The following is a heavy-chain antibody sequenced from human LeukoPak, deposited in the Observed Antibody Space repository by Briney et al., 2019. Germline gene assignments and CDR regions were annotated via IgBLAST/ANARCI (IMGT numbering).Heavy chain of an antibody. J-gene: IGHJ4*02. Sequence: GGSLRLSCAASGFTFSSYSMNWVRQAPGKGLEWVAFIRYDGSNKYYADSVKGRFTISRDNSKNTLYLQMNSLRTEDTAVYYCDCSSTSCYAAGDYWGQGTLVTVSS. D-gene: IGHD2-2*01. CDR2: IRYDGSNK. V-gene: IGHV3-30*02. CDR3: DCSSTSCYAAGDY. CDR1: GFTFSSYS.